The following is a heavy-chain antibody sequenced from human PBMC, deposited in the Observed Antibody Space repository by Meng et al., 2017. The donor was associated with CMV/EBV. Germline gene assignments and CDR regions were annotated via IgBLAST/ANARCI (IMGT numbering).Heavy chain of an antibody. D-gene: IGHD6-13*01. Sequence: QQLQESGPGLVKPSETLSLTCTVSGGSISSSSYYWGWIRQPPGKGLEWIGSIYYSGSTYYNPSLKSRVTISVDTSKNQFSLKLSSVTAADTAVYYCARERGYSSPRFDYWGQGTLVTVSS. V-gene: IGHV4-39*07. CDR1: GGSISSSSYY. CDR3: ARERGYSSPRFDY. CDR2: IYYSGST. J-gene: IGHJ4*02.